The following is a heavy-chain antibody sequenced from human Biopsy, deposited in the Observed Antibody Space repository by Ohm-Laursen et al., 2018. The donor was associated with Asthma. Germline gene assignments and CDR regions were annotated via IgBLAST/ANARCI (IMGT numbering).Heavy chain of an antibody. CDR2: IYSSGTS. J-gene: IGHJ4*02. Sequence: SLRLSCAASRLTVSRDYMFWVRQAPGKGLEWVSVIYSSGTSHTADSVRGRFTISRDYSKNTLYLQMHSLRAEDTAVYYCARGDSSGWSQYYFDYWGQGTLVTVSS. V-gene: IGHV3-53*01. CDR1: RLTVSRDY. CDR3: ARGDSSGWSQYYFDY. D-gene: IGHD6-19*01.